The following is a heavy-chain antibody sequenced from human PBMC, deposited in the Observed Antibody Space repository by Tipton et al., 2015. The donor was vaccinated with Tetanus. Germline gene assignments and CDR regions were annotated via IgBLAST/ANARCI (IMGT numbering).Heavy chain of an antibody. CDR1: GFMFSSYT. D-gene: IGHD6-25*01. J-gene: IGHJ4*02. CDR3: AKGRAAATYFFDY. CDR2: IGGSGGAS. Sequence: SLRLSCAASGFMFSSYTMSWVRQAPGKGLECVSAIGGSGGASYYADSVKGRFTISRDNSKSTLYLQVHSLRVEDTAIYFCAKGRAAATYFFDYWAREPRSPSRQ. V-gene: IGHV3-23*01.